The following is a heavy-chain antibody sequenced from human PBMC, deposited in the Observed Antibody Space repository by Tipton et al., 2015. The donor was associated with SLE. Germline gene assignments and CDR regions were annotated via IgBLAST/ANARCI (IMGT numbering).Heavy chain of an antibody. CDR1: GGSISSSSYY. J-gene: IGHJ3*02. CDR2: IYYSGST. Sequence: GLVKPSETLSLTCTVSGGSISSSSYYWGWIRQPPGKGLEWIGSIYYSGSTYYNPSLKSRVTISVDTSKNQFSLKLSSVTAADTAVYYCASRDSSGWSHDAFDIWGQGTMVTVSS. V-gene: IGHV4-39*07. CDR3: ASRDSSGWSHDAFDI. D-gene: IGHD6-19*01.